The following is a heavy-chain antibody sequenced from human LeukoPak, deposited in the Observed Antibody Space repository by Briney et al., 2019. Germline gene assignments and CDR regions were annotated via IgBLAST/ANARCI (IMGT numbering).Heavy chain of an antibody. D-gene: IGHD2-2*01. CDR2: ISAYNGNT. Sequence: GASVKVSCKASGYTFTSYYMHWVRQAPGQGLEWMGWISAYNGNTNYAQKLQGRVTMTTDTSTSTAYMELRSLRSDDTAVYYCARDSVVPASSWLAFDIWGQGTMVTVSS. V-gene: IGHV1-18*04. CDR1: GYTFTSYY. CDR3: ARDSVVPASSWLAFDI. J-gene: IGHJ3*02.